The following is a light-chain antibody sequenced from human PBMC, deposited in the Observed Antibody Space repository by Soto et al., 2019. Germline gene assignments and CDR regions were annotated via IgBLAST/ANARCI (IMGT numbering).Light chain of an antibody. J-gene: IGLJ3*02. CDR3: GTWDSSLSARV. CDR2: ENN. CDR1: SSNIGNNY. Sequence: QSVLTKPPSVSAAPGQKVTISCSGTSSNIGNNYVSWYQQLPGTAPKLLIYENNRRPSGIPDRFSGSKSGTSATLGITGLQTGDEADYYCGTWDSSLSARVFGGGTQLTVL. V-gene: IGLV1-51*02.